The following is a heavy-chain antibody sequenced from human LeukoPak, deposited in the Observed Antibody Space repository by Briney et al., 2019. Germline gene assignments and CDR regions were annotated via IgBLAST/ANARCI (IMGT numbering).Heavy chain of an antibody. CDR1: GYTFTGYY. CDR3: ARGGLVVVVPATPSTAPGLLHWFDP. V-gene: IGHV1-2*02. J-gene: IGHJ5*02. CDR2: INPNSGGT. Sequence: ASVKVSCKASGYTFTGYYMHWVRQAPGQGLEWMGWINPNSGGTNYAQKFQGRVTMTRDTSISTAYMELSRLRSDDTAVYYCARGGLVVVVPATPSTAPGLLHWFDPWGQGTLVTVSS. D-gene: IGHD2-15*01.